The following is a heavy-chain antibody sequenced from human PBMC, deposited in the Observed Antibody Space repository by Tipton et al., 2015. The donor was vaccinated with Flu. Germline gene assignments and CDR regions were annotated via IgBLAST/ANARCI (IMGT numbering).Heavy chain of an antibody. V-gene: IGHV4-59*04. CDR3: ARLSFYDVDLKNFYFDY. J-gene: IGHJ4*02. Sequence: TLSLTCTVSYNSINTFYWTWIRQPPGKGLEWIGSISYSGNTYYNPSLKSRVAMSVDTSKNQLSLKLSSVTAADTAMFFCARLSFYDVDLKNFYFDYWGQGTLVTVSS. D-gene: IGHD3-10*02. CDR1: YNSINTFY. CDR2: ISYSGNT.